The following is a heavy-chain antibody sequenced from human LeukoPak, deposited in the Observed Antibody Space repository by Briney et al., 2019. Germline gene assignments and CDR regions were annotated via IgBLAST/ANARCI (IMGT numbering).Heavy chain of an antibody. J-gene: IGHJ5*02. D-gene: IGHD3-3*01. Sequence: GGSLRLSCAASGFTFSSYAMSWVRQAPGKGLEWVSAISGSGGSTYYADSVKGWFTISRDNSKNTLYLQMNSLRAEDTAVYYCAKGGTIFGVVIQNWFDPWGQGTLVTVSS. V-gene: IGHV3-23*01. CDR1: GFTFSSYA. CDR2: ISGSGGST. CDR3: AKGGTIFGVVIQNWFDP.